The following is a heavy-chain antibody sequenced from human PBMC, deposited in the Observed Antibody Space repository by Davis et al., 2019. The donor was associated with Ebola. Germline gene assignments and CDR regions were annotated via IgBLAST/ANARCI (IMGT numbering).Heavy chain of an antibody. V-gene: IGHV1-69*04. CDR3: ARVAVYYYGMDV. Sequence: AASVKVSCKASGGTFSSYAISWVRQAPGQGLEWMGRIIPILGIANYAQKFQGRVTITADKSTSTAYMELSSLRSEDTAVYYCARVAVYYYGMDVWGQGTTVTVSS. CDR1: GGTFSSYA. CDR2: IIPILGIA. J-gene: IGHJ6*02.